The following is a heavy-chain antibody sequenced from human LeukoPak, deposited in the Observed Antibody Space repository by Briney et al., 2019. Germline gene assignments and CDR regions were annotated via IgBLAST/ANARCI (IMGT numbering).Heavy chain of an antibody. CDR3: ARDRAGIGYCSGGSCYYWFDP. CDR2: ISAYNGIT. D-gene: IGHD2-15*01. V-gene: IGHV1-18*01. J-gene: IGHJ5*02. CDR1: GYTFTSYG. Sequence: ASVKVSCKASGYTFTSYGISWVRQAPGQGLEWTGWISAYNGITNYAQKLQGRVTMTTDTSTSTAYMELRSLRSDDTAVYYCARDRAGIGYCSGGSCYYWFDPWGQGTLVTVSS.